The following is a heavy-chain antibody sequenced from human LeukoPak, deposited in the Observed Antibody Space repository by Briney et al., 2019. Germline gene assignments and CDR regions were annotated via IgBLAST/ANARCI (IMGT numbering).Heavy chain of an antibody. CDR1: GGTFSSYA. J-gene: IGHJ4*02. V-gene: IGHV1-2*02. CDR3: ATDPTTAGTTRFDY. D-gene: IGHD1-1*01. CDR2: INPRSGGT. Sequence: GASVKVSCKASGGTFSSYAISWVRQAPGQGLEWMGWINPRSGGTNYAQKFQGRVTMTRDTSISTAYMELSRLTSDDTAVYYCATDPTTAGTTRFDYWGQGTLVTVSS.